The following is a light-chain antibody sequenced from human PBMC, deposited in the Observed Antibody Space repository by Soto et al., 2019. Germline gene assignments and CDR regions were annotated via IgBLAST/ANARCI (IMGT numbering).Light chain of an antibody. CDR2: AAS. CDR3: QQNAITPPWT. Sequence: IQLTQSPSSLSASVGDRVTITCRASQGISSYLAWYQQKPGKAPKLLIYAASTLQSGVPSRFSGSGSGTEFTLTISSLQPEDFATYYCQQNAITPPWTFGQGTKVDVK. J-gene: IGKJ1*01. CDR1: QGISSY. V-gene: IGKV1-9*01.